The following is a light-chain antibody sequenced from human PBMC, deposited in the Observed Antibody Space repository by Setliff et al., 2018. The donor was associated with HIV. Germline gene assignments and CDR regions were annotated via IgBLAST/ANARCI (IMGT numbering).Light chain of an antibody. Sequence: QSALTQTPSASGTPGHGVTISCSGGSSNIGTNTVNWYQQLPGTAPKLLMYSDNQRPSGVPDRFSGSKSGTSASLAISGLQSEDEADYYCATWDDSLNGRVFGTGTKVTVL. CDR2: SDN. CDR3: ATWDDSLNGRV. J-gene: IGLJ1*01. V-gene: IGLV1-44*01. CDR1: SSNIGTNT.